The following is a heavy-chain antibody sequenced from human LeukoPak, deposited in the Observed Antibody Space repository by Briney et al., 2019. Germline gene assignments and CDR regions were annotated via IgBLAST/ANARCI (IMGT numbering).Heavy chain of an antibody. CDR2: IIPIFGTA. J-gene: IGHJ5*02. D-gene: IGHD5-24*01. CDR3: ARVPARWLQYNWFDP. V-gene: IGHV1-69*13. Sequence: ASAKVSCKASGGTFSSYAISWVRQAPGQGLEWMGGIIPIFGTANYAQKFQGRVTITADESTSTAYMELSSLRSEDTAVYYCARVPARWLQYNWFDPWGQGTLVTVSS. CDR1: GGTFSSYA.